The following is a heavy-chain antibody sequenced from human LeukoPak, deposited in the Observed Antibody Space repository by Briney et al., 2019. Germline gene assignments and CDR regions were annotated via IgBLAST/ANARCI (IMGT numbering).Heavy chain of an antibody. CDR3: ARSGPGAYNWFDP. CDR1: GGTFSSYA. J-gene: IGHJ5*02. Sequence: GASVKVSCKASGGTFSSYAISWVRQAPGQGLEWMGGIIPIFGTANYAQKFQGRVTITADESTSTAYMELSSLRSEDTAAYYCARSGPGAYNWFDPWGQGTLVTVSS. D-gene: IGHD1-26*01. V-gene: IGHV1-69*13. CDR2: IIPIFGTA.